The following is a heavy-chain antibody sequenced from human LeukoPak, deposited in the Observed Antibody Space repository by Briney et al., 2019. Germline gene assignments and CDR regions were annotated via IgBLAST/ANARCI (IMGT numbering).Heavy chain of an antibody. J-gene: IGHJ6*02. CDR1: GFTFSSYS. CDR3: AKDQWGGLGYCSSSSCQLNYYYGMDV. CDR2: ISANGDST. V-gene: IGHV3-23*01. Sequence: GGSLRLSCAASGFTFSSYSMNWVRQGPGKGLEWVSSISANGDSTYYADSVKGRFTISRDNSKNTLYLQMNSLRAEDTAVYYCAKDQWGGLGYCSSSSCQLNYYYGMDVWGQGTTITVSS. D-gene: IGHD2-2*01.